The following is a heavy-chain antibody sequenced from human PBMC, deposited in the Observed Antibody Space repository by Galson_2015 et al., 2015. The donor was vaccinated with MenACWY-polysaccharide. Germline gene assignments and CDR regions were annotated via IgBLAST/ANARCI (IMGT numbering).Heavy chain of an antibody. CDR3: ARVCGSGRCLDV. Sequence: ETLFLTCGVSGASITSASFDGAWMRQPPGQGLEWIGSMSYRGNTYYNPSLKSRVTMSVDMSKNQFSLDLTSVTAADTAVYYCARVCGSGRCLDVWGQGTTVTVSS. J-gene: IGHJ6*02. CDR1: GASITSASFD. V-gene: IGHV4-39*07. D-gene: IGHD2-21*01. CDR2: MSYRGNT.